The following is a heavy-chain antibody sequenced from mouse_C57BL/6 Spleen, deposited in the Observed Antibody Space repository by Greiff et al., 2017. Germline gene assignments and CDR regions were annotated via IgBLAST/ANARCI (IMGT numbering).Heavy chain of an antibody. V-gene: IGHV2-2*01. Sequence: QVTLKESGPGLVQPSQSLSITCTVSGFSLTSSGVHWVRQSPGKGLEWLGVIWSGGSTDYNAAFISRLSISKDNSKSQVFFKMNSLQADDTAIYYCARNYYGSAWFAYWGQGTLVTVSA. CDR2: IWSGGST. D-gene: IGHD1-1*01. CDR3: ARNYYGSAWFAY. CDR1: GFSLTSSG. J-gene: IGHJ3*01.